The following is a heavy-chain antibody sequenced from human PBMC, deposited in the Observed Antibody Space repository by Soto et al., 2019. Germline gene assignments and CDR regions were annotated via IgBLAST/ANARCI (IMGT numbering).Heavy chain of an antibody. CDR1: GGSISSGGYS. Sequence: TLSLTSADSGGSISSGGYSWSWIRQPPGNGLERIGYIYHSGSTYYNPSLKSRVTISVDRSKNQCSLKLSSVTAADTAVYYCARNNIVATILFDYWGQGTLVTVSS. CDR2: IYHSGST. CDR3: ARNNIVATILFDY. J-gene: IGHJ4*02. V-gene: IGHV4-30-2*01. D-gene: IGHD5-12*01.